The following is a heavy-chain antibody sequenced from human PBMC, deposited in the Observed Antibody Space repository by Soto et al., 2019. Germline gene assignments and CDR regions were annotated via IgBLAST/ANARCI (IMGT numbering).Heavy chain of an antibody. CDR1: GFTFSTYG. V-gene: IGHV3-33*01. CDR2: IWYDGSNK. D-gene: IGHD5-18*01. CDR3: GRDGALGDTAVVDS. Sequence: QVQLVESGGGVVQPGKSLRLSCAASGFTFSTYGMHWVRQAPGKGLEWVAVIWYDGSNKYHGDSLKGRFTISRDNWKNTLYLQINNLRAEDRAVYYCGRDGALGDTAVVDSWGQGTLVTVSS. J-gene: IGHJ4*02.